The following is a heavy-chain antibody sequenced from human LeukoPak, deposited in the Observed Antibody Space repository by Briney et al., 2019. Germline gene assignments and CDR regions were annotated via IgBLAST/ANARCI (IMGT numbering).Heavy chain of an antibody. CDR2: INTNTGNP. V-gene: IGHV7-4-1*02. Sequence: GASVKVSCKASGYTFTSYAMNWVRQAPGQGLEWMGWINTNTGNPTYAQGFTGRFVFSLDTSVSTAYLQISSLKVEDTAVYYCARGGATTNSPNFDYWGQGTLVTVSS. D-gene: IGHD1-26*01. CDR1: GYTFTSYA. CDR3: ARGGATTNSPNFDY. J-gene: IGHJ4*02.